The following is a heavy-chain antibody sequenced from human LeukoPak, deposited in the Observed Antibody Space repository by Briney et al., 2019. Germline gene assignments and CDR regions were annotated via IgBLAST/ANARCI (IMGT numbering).Heavy chain of an antibody. CDR2: ISSTSSHK. CDR3: ARAYYGDFQDGMDV. D-gene: IGHD3-10*01. CDR1: GFTFNIYS. Sequence: AGGSLRLSCAASGFTFNIYSMNWVRQAPGKGLEWVSSISSTSSHKYYADSVKGRFTISRDNAKNSLYLQMNSLRAEDTAVYYCARAYYGDFQDGMDVWGQGTTVTVSS. J-gene: IGHJ6*02. V-gene: IGHV3-21*01.